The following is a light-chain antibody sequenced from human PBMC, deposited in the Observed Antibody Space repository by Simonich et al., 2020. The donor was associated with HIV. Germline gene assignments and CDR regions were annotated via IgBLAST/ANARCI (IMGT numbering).Light chain of an antibody. J-gene: IGLJ2*01. V-gene: IGLV1-51*01. CDR3: GTWDSSLSAVL. CDR2: DKN. CDR1: SSNSGNNY. Sequence: QSVLTPPPSVSAAPGQKVTISCSGISSNSGNNYVSWYQKPPGTAPKLLIYDKNKRPSGIPDRFSASKSGTSATLGITGLQTGDEADYYCGTWDSSLSAVLFGGGTKLTVL.